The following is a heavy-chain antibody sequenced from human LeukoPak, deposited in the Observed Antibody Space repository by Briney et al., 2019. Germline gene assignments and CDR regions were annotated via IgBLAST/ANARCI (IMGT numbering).Heavy chain of an antibody. J-gene: IGHJ4*02. CDR2: MNPNSGNT. CDR3: ARGQGARITIFGVVIRLRFDY. D-gene: IGHD3-3*01. CDR1: EYTFTSYD. Sequence: ASVKVSCKASEYTFTSYDINWVRQATGQGLEWMGWMNPNSGNTGYAQKFQGRVTMTRNTSISTAYMELSSLRSEDTAVYYCARGQGARITIFGVVIRLRFDYWGQGTLVTVSS. V-gene: IGHV1-8*01.